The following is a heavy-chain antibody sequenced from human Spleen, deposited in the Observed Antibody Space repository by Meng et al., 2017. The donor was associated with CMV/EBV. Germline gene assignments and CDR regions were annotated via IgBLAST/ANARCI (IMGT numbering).Heavy chain of an antibody. J-gene: IGHJ4*02. CDR3: ARGALSYSSSWWGWSYFDY. CDR1: SFRGSS. Sequence: SFRGSSCGSFRQPPGNGLEWIGAINHSGSTNSHPSLKSRVTISVDTSKTQFSLKLRSVTAADTAVYYCARGALSYSSSWWGWSYFDYWGQGTLVTVSS. CDR2: INHSGST. D-gene: IGHD6-13*01. V-gene: IGHV4-34*01.